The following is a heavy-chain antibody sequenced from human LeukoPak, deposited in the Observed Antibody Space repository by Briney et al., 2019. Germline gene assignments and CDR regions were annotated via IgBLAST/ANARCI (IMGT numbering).Heavy chain of an antibody. CDR1: GFTLSSYW. CDR2: INSDGSST. CDR3: ARGTVAGVNDY. Sequence: GGSLRLSCAASGFTLSSYWMHWVRQAPGKGLVWVSRINSDGSSTSYADSVKGRFTISRDNAKNTLYLQMNSLRAEDTAVYYCARGTVAGVNDYWGQGTLVTVSS. J-gene: IGHJ4*02. V-gene: IGHV3-74*01. D-gene: IGHD6-19*01.